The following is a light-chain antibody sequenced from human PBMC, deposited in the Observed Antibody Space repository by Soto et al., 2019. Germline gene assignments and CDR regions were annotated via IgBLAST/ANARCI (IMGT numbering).Light chain of an antibody. CDR2: DTS. J-gene: IGKJ1*01. V-gene: IGKV3-20*01. CDR3: QQCGSSRRT. CDR1: QSVSNSY. Sequence: EFVLTQSPGTLSLSPGERATLSCRASQSVSNSYVAWYQQKSGQAPRLLIYDTSSRVTGIPDRISGSGSGTDFTLTISRLEPEDFAVYYCQQCGSSRRTFGQGTKVDIK.